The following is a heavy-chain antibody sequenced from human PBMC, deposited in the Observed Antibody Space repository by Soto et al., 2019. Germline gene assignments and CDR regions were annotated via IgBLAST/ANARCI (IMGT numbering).Heavy chain of an antibody. V-gene: IGHV3-7*01. CDR2: IKQDGSEK. CDR3: ARDLGYCSGGNCYSVFDY. Sequence: GGSLRLSCAASGFIFSSNWMNWVRQAPGKGLEWLANIKQDGSEKYYADSVKGRFTISRDNARNSLYLQMNSLRAEDTAVYYCARDLGYCSGGNCYSVFDYWGQGILVTVSS. D-gene: IGHD2-15*01. J-gene: IGHJ4*02. CDR1: GFIFSSNW.